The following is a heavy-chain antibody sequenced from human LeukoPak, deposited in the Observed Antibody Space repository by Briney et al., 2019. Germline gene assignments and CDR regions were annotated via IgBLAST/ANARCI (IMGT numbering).Heavy chain of an antibody. CDR1: VGSFSGYH. J-gene: IGHJ5*02. V-gene: IGHV4-34*01. CDR2: VNESGGT. D-gene: IGHD6-19*01. CDR3: ARHRYSSGWTPPAAWFDP. Sequence: SETLSLTCAVYVGSFSGYHWNWIRQPPGKWPEWIGEVNESGGTNINPSLRSRVILSVDTSMNQFSLKLISVTAADTGVYYCARHRYSSGWTPPAAWFDPWGQGTLVTVSS.